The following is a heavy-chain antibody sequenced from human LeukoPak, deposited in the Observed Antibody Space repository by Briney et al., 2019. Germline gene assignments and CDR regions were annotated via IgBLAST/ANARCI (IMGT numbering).Heavy chain of an antibody. CDR1: GYTFTGYY. CDR2: INPIFGTA. D-gene: IGHD2-2*01. V-gene: IGHV1-69*05. J-gene: IGHJ6*03. CDR3: ARGCSSTSCLGGDYYYMDV. Sequence: ASVKVSCKASGYTFTGYYMHWVRQAPGQGLEWVGWINPIFGTANYAQKFQGRVTITTDESTSTAYMELSSLRSEDTAVYYCARGCSSTSCLGGDYYYMDVWGKGTTVTVSS.